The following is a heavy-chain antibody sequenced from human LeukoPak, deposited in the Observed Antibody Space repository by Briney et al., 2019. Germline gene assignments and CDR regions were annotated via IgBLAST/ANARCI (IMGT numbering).Heavy chain of an antibody. CDR2: IYPGDSDT. V-gene: IGHV5-51*01. D-gene: IGHD5-18*01. Sequence: GESLKISCKGSGYSFTSYWIGWVRQMPGKGLEWMGIIYPGDSDTRYSPSFQGQVTISADKSISTAYLQWSSLKASDTAMNYCARHPGYSYGYTSSDYWGQGTLVTVSS. CDR1: GYSFTSYW. J-gene: IGHJ4*02. CDR3: ARHPGYSYGYTSSDY.